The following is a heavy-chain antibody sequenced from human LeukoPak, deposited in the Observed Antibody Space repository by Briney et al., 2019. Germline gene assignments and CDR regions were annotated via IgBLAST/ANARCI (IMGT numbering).Heavy chain of an antibody. D-gene: IGHD3-22*01. CDR3: ARGRDYDSIPGYYYYYMDV. J-gene: IGHJ6*03. Sequence: PSETLSLTRAVYGGSFSVHYWTWIRQPPGKGLEWIGEINHYETTNYNPSLKSRVTISVDTSKNQFSLKLTSVTAADTAVYYCARGRDYDSIPGYYYYYMDVWGKRTTVTVSS. V-gene: IGHV4-34*01. CDR2: INHYETT. CDR1: GGSFSVHY.